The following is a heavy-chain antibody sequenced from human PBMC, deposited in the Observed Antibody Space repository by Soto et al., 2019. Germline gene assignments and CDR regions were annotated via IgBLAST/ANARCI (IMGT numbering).Heavy chain of an antibody. Sequence: GGPLRLSCAASGFPISNAWMNRVRQDPGKGLEWVGRIKSKTDGGTTDYAAPVKGRFTISRDDSKNTLYLQMNSLKTEDTAVYYCTTIYYYDSSGPAGAFDIWGQGTMVTVSS. CDR1: GFPISNAW. J-gene: IGHJ3*02. D-gene: IGHD3-22*01. CDR2: IKSKTDGGTT. CDR3: TTIYYYDSSGPAGAFDI. V-gene: IGHV3-15*07.